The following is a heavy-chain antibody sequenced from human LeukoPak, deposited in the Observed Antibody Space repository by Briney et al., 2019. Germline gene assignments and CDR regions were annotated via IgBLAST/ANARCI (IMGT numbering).Heavy chain of an antibody. V-gene: IGHV3-48*02. D-gene: IGHD3-10*01. J-gene: IGHJ4*02. CDR2: ISRSTSSI. CDR3: ARLEYYYVSGNYYKLFDY. CDR1: GFIFSIYD. Sequence: GGSLRLSCAASGFIFSIYDLSWVRQAPGKGLEWVSSISRSTSSIYFADSVKGRFTISRDNAKNSLYLQMNSLRDEDTAVYYCARLEYYYVSGNYYKLFDYWGQGTLVTVCS.